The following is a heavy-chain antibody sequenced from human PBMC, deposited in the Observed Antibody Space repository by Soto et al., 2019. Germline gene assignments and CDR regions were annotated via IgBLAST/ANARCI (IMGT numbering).Heavy chain of an antibody. Sequence: QVQLQESGPGLVKPSQTLSLTCTVSGGSISSGGYYWSWIRQHPGKGLEWIGYIYYSGSTYYNPSLKSLVPISVDTSKNQFALKLSSVPAADTAVYYCARVYNCNYSLWGQGTLVTVSS. CDR3: ARVYNCNYSL. CDR2: IYYSGST. V-gene: IGHV4-31*01. CDR1: GGSISSGGYY. J-gene: IGHJ4*02. D-gene: IGHD1-1*01.